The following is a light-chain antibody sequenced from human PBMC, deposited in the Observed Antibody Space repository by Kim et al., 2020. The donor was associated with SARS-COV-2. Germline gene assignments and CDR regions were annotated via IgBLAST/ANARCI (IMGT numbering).Light chain of an antibody. CDR1: DVGSES. J-gene: IGLJ3*02. Sequence: VAPVATARITWGGKDVGSESVHWYQQRPGQAPLLVIYYDTDRPTGIPERFSGSNSGNTATLTISRVEAGDEADYYCQVWDGSTDVVFGGGTQLTVL. CDR2: YDT. V-gene: IGLV3-21*04. CDR3: QVWDGSTDVV.